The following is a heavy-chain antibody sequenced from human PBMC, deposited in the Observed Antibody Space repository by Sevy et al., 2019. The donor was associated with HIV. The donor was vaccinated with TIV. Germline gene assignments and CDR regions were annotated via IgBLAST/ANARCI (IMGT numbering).Heavy chain of an antibody. V-gene: IGHV3-11*01. J-gene: IGHJ4*02. D-gene: IGHD1-26*01. CDR1: GFTFSDYY. Sequence: GGSLRLSCAVSGFTFSDYYMSWIRQAPGKGLEWLSYISNSGSTIYYADSVKGGFTMSRDNAKNALYLQMSSLRAEDTAFYYCARAGDWEPFFDYWGQGTLVTVSS. CDR3: ARAGDWEPFFDY. CDR2: ISNSGSTI.